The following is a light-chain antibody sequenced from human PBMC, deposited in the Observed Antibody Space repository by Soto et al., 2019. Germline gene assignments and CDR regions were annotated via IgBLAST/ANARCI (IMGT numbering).Light chain of an antibody. J-gene: IGKJ3*01. Sequence: EIVLTQSPGTLSLSPGERATLSCRASQSVSSSYLAWYQQKPGQAPRLLIYGASSMATGIPDRFSVSGSGTDFTLIISCLAPENFAVYYCQLYGSSPLFTFGPGTKVDIK. V-gene: IGKV3-20*01. CDR2: GAS. CDR3: QLYGSSPLFT. CDR1: QSVSSSY.